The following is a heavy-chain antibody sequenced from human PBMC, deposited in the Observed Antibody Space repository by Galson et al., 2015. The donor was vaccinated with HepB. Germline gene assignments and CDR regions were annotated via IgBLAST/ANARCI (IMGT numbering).Heavy chain of an antibody. D-gene: IGHD3-10*01. CDR1: GFTFSSYA. V-gene: IGHV3-30-3*01. Sequence: SLRLSCAASGFTFSSYAMHWVRQAPGKGLEWVAGILYDGSNKYYADSVKGRFTISRDNSKNTLYLQMNSLRAEDTAVYYCAHPTWINPWFPFDYWGQGTLVTVSS. CDR3: AHPTWINPWFPFDY. J-gene: IGHJ4*02. CDR2: ILYDGSNK.